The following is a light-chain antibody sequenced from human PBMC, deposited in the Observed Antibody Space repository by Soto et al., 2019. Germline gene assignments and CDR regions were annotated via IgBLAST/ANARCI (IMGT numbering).Light chain of an antibody. CDR2: DAS. J-gene: IGKJ4*02. V-gene: IGKV3-15*01. CDR1: RSISSK. CDR3: QQFENWPHT. Sequence: EIVMTQSPDTLSVSPGERATLSCRASRSISSKLAWYQQKPGQAPRLLIYDASTRDAGIPARISASGSGTEFTLTXSSLQSEDXAVYYCQQFENWPHTF.